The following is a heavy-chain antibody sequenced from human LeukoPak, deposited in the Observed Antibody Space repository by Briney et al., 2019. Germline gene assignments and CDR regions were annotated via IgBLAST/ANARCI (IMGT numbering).Heavy chain of an antibody. CDR1: GYTFTSYD. J-gene: IGHJ4*02. CDR3: AREILPVHCDGGSCYSFDN. V-gene: IGHV1-8*01. D-gene: IGHD2-15*01. Sequence: GASVKVSCKASGYTFTSYDINWVRQATGQGLEWMGWMNPNSGNTGYAQKFQGRVTMTRNTSISTAYMELNSLRSEDTAVYYCAREILPVHCDGGSCYSFDNWGQGTLVTVSS. CDR2: MNPNSGNT.